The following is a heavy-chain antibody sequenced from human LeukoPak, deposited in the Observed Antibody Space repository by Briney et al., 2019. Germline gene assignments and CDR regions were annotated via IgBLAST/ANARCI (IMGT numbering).Heavy chain of an antibody. J-gene: IGHJ4*02. D-gene: IGHD6-13*01. Sequence: GGSLRLSCAASGFTFSSYAMHWVRQAPGKGLEWVAVISYDGSNKYYADPVKGRFTTSRDNSKNTLYLQMNSLRVEDTAVYYCAKFASAGRDYWGQGTLVTVSS. CDR2: ISYDGSNK. V-gene: IGHV3-30-3*02. CDR3: AKFASAGRDY. CDR1: GFTFSSYA.